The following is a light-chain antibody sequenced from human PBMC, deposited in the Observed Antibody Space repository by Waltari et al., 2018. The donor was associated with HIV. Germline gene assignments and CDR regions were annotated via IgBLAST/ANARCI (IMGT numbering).Light chain of an antibody. Sequence: QSALTQPPSVSGSPGQSVNISCPGSSSAVGRHNRVSWYQQPPGAAPKLLIYAVTYRPSGVPDRFSGSKSGNTASLTISGLQAEDEADYYCSSYTSSSTYVFGTGTRVTVL. CDR3: SSYTSSSTYV. CDR1: SSAVGRHNR. CDR2: AVT. V-gene: IGLV2-18*02. J-gene: IGLJ1*01.